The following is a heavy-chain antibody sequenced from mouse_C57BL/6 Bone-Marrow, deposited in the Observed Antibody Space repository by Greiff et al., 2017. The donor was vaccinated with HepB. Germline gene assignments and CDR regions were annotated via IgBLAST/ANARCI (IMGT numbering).Heavy chain of an antibody. CDR1: GYTFTSYT. CDR3: ARILYYDYDGWFAY. J-gene: IGHJ3*01. CDR2: INPSSGYT. V-gene: IGHV1-4*01. Sequence: QVQLQQSGAELARPGASVKMSCKASGYTFTSYTMHWVKQRPGQGLEWIGYINPSSGYTKYNQKFKDKATLTADKSSRTAYMQLSSLTSEDSAVYYCARILYYDYDGWFAYWGQGTLVTVSA. D-gene: IGHD2-4*01.